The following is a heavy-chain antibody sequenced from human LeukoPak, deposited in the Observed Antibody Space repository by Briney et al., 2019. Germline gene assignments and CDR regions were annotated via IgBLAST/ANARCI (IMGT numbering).Heavy chain of an antibody. Sequence: PSETLSLTCTVSGGSISSYYWSWIRQPPGKGLEWIGYIYYSGSTNYNPSLKSRVTISVDTSKNQFSLKLSSVTAADTAVYYCAIPGIAVAGPFDYWGQGTLVTVSS. D-gene: IGHD6-19*01. CDR3: AIPGIAVAGPFDY. CDR2: IYYSGST. CDR1: GGSISSYY. J-gene: IGHJ4*02. V-gene: IGHV4-59*01.